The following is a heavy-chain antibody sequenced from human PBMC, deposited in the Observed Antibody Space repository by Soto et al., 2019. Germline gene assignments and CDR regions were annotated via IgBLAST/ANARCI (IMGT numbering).Heavy chain of an antibody. CDR3: ARQFFYDSSGYYYLY. V-gene: IGHV4-34*01. CDR1: DGSFSGYY. Sequence: SDTLSLTCAVYDGSFSGYYWSWIRQPPGKGLEWIGEINHSGSTNYNPSLKSRVTISVDTSKNQFSLKLSSVTAADTAVYYCARQFFYDSSGYYYLYWGQGTLVTVS. J-gene: IGHJ4*02. CDR2: INHSGST. D-gene: IGHD3-22*01.